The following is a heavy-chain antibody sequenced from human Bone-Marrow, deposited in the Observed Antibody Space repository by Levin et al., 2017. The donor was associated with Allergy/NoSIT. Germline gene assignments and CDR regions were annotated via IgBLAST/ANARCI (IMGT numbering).Heavy chain of an antibody. CDR2: IYPGGST. J-gene: IGHJ3*02. Sequence: GGSLRLSCAASGFTVSNAYMSWVRQAPGKGLEWVSVIYPGGSTYYPDSVQDRFTISRDTSKNTVYLQMNSLRAEDMAVYYCTRPSDIYGGDDAFDIWGQGTMVTVSS. V-gene: IGHV3-66*04. CDR1: GFTVSNAY. D-gene: IGHD3-3*02. CDR3: TRPSDIYGGDDAFDI.